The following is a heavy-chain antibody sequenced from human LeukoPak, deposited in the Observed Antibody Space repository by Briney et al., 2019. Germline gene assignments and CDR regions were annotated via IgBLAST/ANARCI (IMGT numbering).Heavy chain of an antibody. J-gene: IGHJ6*03. Sequence: GGSLRLSCAASGFTFSSYGMHWVRQAPGKGLEWVSAISGSGGSTYYADSVKGRFTISRDNSKNTLYLQMNSLRAEDTAVYYCAKDDGYFSYYMDVWDKGTTVTVSS. CDR3: AKDDGYFSYYMDV. CDR2: ISGSGGST. V-gene: IGHV3-23*01. CDR1: GFTFSSYG. D-gene: IGHD5-18*01.